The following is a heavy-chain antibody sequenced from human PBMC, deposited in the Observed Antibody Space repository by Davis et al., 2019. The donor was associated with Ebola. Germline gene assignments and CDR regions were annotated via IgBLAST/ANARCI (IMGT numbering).Heavy chain of an antibody. CDR3: AREGPNWANFDY. V-gene: IGHV1-2*02. D-gene: IGHD1-1*01. J-gene: IGHJ4*02. CDR2: INPNSGGT. Sequence: ASVKVSCKASGYTFTGYYMHWVRQAPGQGLEWMGWINPNSGGTNYAQKFQGRVTMTRDTSISTAYMELSRLRSDDTAVYYCAREGPNWANFDYWAQGTLVTVSS. CDR1: GYTFTGYY.